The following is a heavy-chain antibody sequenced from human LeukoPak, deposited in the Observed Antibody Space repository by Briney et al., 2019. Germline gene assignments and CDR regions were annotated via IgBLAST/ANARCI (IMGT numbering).Heavy chain of an antibody. CDR2: IYYSGST. CDR1: GGSISSYY. D-gene: IGHD1-26*01. CDR3: ARDGPKGGMDV. J-gene: IGHJ6*02. Sequence: SETLSLTCTVSGGSISSYYWSWIRQPPGKGLEWIGYIYYSGSTNYSPSLKSRATISVDTSKNQFSLKLSSVTAADTAVYYCARDGPKGGMDVWGQGTTVTVSS. V-gene: IGHV4-59*01.